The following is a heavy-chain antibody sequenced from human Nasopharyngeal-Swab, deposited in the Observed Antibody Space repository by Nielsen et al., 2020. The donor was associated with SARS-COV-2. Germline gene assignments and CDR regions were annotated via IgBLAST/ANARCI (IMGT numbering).Heavy chain of an antibody. J-gene: IGHJ4*02. CDR2: IWYDGSNK. CDR3: ARDENSSGWSLDY. V-gene: IGHV3-33*01. CDR1: GFTFSSYG. D-gene: IGHD6-19*01. Sequence: GSLRLSCAASGFTFSSYGMHWVRQAPGKGLEWVAVIWYDGSNKYYADSVKGRFTISRDNSKNTLYLQMNSLRAEDTAVYYCARDENSSGWSLDYWGQGTLVTVSS.